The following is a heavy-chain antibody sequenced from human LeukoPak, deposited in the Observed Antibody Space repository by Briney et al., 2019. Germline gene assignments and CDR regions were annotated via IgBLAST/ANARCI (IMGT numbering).Heavy chain of an antibody. Sequence: PSETLSLTCSVSGGSISSSSYYWCWIRQPPGKGLEWIGSIYYRGSTYYNPSLKSRVTISVDTSKNQFSLKLNSVTAAGTAVYYCARVGDSSSWTDLYYYYYYMDVWGKGTTVTVSS. V-gene: IGHV4-39*07. CDR1: GGSISSSSYY. CDR2: IYYRGST. CDR3: ARVGDSSSWTDLYYYYYYMDV. J-gene: IGHJ6*03. D-gene: IGHD6-13*01.